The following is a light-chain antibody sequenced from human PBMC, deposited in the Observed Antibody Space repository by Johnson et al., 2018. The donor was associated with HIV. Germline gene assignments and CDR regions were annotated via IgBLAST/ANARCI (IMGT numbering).Light chain of an antibody. CDR2: EDN. Sequence: QSVLTQPPSVSVAPGQKVTISCSGSSSNIGNYFVSWYQQLPGAAPRLVIYEDNKRPSGIPDRFSGSKSGASATLGITGLQPGDEADYYCGIWDASLSPHYVFGTGTTITVL. V-gene: IGLV1-51*02. CDR1: SSNIGNYF. J-gene: IGLJ1*01. CDR3: GIWDASLSPHYV.